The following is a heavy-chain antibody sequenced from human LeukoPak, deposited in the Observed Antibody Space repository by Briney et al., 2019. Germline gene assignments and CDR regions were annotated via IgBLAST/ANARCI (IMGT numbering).Heavy chain of an antibody. J-gene: IGHJ4*02. Sequence: SETLSLTCAVYGGSFSGYYWSWIRQPPGKGLEWIGEINHSGSTNYNPSLKSRVTISVDTSKNQFSLKLSSVTAADTAVYYCARGRYDILTGYLSFDYWGQGTLVTVSS. CDR2: INHSGST. D-gene: IGHD3-9*01. V-gene: IGHV4-34*01. CDR1: GGSFSGYY. CDR3: ARGRYDILTGYLSFDY.